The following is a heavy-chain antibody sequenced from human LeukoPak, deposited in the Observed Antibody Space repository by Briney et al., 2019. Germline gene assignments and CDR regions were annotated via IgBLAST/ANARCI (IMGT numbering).Heavy chain of an antibody. J-gene: IGHJ4*02. CDR1: GFTFSSYW. CDR3: AREGAQILPGRSSSWFDY. D-gene: IGHD6-13*01. Sequence: GGSLRLSCAASGFTFSSYWMHWVRQAPGKGLVWVSRINSDGSSTSYADSVKGRFTISRDNAKNTLYLQMNSLRAEDTAVYYCAREGAQILPGRSSSWFDYWGQGTPVTVSS. CDR2: INSDGSST. V-gene: IGHV3-74*01.